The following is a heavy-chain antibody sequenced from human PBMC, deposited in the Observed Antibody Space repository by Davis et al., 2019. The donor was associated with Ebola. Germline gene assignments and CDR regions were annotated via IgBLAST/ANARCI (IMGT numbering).Heavy chain of an antibody. D-gene: IGHD5-18*01. CDR1: GFTFSSYG. Sequence: GGSLRLSCAASGFTFSSYGMHWVRQAPGKGLEWVAVIWYDGSNKYYADSVKGRFTISRDNSKNTLYLQMNSLRAEDTAVYYCARARNVDTAMVAAYYYYGMDVWGQGTTVTVSS. CDR3: ARARNVDTAMVAAYYYYGMDV. CDR2: IWYDGSNK. V-gene: IGHV3-33*01. J-gene: IGHJ6*02.